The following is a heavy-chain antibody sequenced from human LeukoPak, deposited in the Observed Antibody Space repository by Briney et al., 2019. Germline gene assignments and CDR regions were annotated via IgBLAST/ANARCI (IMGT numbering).Heavy chain of an antibody. CDR3: AREPAKNGGSNPKCTPQ. D-gene: IGHD2-8*01. CDR1: APTVSTTW. J-gene: IGHJ4*02. CDR2: IKSDGST. Sequence: GGSLRLVYAPAAPTVSTTWIESARQAPGKGLVWVSRIKSDGSTNYADSVKGRFTISRDNAKHTLSLQMNRLRAEHTGVYYCAREPAKNGGSNPKCTPQWGQGPLVTVSS. V-gene: IGHV3-74*01.